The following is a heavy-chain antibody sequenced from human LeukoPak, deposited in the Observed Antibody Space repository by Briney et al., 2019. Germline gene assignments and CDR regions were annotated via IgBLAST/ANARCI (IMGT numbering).Heavy chain of an antibody. CDR2: ISASGGDT. CDR3: AKDVRRCNGACT. J-gene: IGHJ5*02. D-gene: IGHD2-8*01. V-gene: IGHV3-23*01. Sequence: GGSLRLSCAASGFTFSSYWMHWVRQAPGKGLEWVSAISASGGDTFYADSVKGRFTISRDNSKNTLSLQMNSLRVEDTAIYYCAKDVRRCNGACTWGQGTLVTVSS. CDR1: GFTFSSYW.